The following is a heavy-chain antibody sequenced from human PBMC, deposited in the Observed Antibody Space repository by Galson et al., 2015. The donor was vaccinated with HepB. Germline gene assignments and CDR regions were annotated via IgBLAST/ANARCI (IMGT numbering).Heavy chain of an antibody. CDR3: AREVRIVPATVTGFGDGPFDY. CDR1: GFTFSSYA. CDR2: ISYDGSNK. Sequence: SLRLSCAASGFTFSSYAMHWVRQAPGKGLEWVAVISYDGSNKYYADSVKGRFTISRDNSKNTLYLQMNSLRAEDTAVYYCAREVRIVPATVTGFGDGPFDYWGQGTLVTVSS. J-gene: IGHJ4*02. D-gene: IGHD2-2*01. V-gene: IGHV3-30*04.